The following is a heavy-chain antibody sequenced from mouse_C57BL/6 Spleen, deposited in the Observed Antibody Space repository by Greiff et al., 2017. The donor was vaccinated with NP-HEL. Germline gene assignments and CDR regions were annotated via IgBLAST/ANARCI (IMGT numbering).Heavy chain of an antibody. J-gene: IGHJ4*01. Sequence: EVQLQQSGPELVKPGASVKMSCKASGYTFTDYNMHWVKQSHGKSLEWIGYINPNNGGTSYNQKFKGKATLTVNKSSSTAYMELRSLKSEDSAVYYCAREIYDGYPMDYWGQGTSVTVSS. CDR1: GYTFTDYN. CDR2: INPNNGGT. CDR3: AREIYDGYPMDY. D-gene: IGHD2-3*01. V-gene: IGHV1-22*01.